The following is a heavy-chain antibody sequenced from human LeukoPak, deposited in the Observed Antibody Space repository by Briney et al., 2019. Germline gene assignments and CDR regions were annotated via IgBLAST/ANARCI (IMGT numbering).Heavy chain of an antibody. V-gene: IGHV3-7*01. D-gene: IGHD6-13*01. J-gene: IGHJ6*03. CDR3: ARVRASSSWYGFAYYYYMDV. Sequence: PGGSLRLSCAASGFTFSSYWMSWVRQAPGKGLEWVANIKQDGSEKYYVDSVKGRFTISRDNAKNSLYLQMNSLRAEDTAVYYCARVRASSSWYGFAYYYYMDVWGKGTTVTVSS. CDR1: GFTFSSYW. CDR2: IKQDGSEK.